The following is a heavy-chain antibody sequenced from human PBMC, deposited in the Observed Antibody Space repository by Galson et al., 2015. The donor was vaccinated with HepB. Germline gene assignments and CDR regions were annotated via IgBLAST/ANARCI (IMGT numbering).Heavy chain of an antibody. Sequence: SLRLSCAPSGFTFDYYAMPWVRQAPGQGLEWVSGISLSGDMSFIADSVRGRFTISRDNARKMLYLHMRSLRAEDTAVYYCAKLQPRYKSGWYSSAWGEIDSWGQGTLVTVSS. CDR1: GFTFDYYA. V-gene: IGHV3-23*01. D-gene: IGHD6-19*01. J-gene: IGHJ4*02. CDR2: ISLSGDMS. CDR3: AKLQPRYKSGWYSSAWGEIDS.